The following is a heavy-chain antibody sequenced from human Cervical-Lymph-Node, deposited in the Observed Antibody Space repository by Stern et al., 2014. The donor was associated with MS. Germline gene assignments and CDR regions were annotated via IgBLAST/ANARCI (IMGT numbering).Heavy chain of an antibody. D-gene: IGHD2-2*01. Sequence: EVQLEESGGGLVEPGGSLRLSCAASGFTFCRYDMNWVRQAPGRGLEWVSYISSWSNSILYAESVKGRFTISRDNAKNSLFLHMTSLRDDDTAVYYCVKSETYHHDYWGQGTRVTVSS. CDR2: ISSWSNSI. J-gene: IGHJ4*02. V-gene: IGHV3-48*02. CDR1: GFTFCRYD. CDR3: VKSETYHHDY.